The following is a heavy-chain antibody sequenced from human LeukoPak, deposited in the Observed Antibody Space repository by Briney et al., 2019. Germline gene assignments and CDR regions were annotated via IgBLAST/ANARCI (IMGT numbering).Heavy chain of an antibody. Sequence: PGGSLRLSCTASGFTFGDYAMSWFRQAPGKGLEWVGFIRSKAYGGTTEYAASVKGRFTISRDDSKSIAYLQMNSLKTEDTAVYYCTRAAWIQLWLAPGQIDYWGQGTLVTVSS. D-gene: IGHD5-18*01. CDR2: IRSKAYGGTT. CDR3: TRAAWIQLWLAPGQIDY. V-gene: IGHV3-49*03. CDR1: GFTFGDYA. J-gene: IGHJ4*02.